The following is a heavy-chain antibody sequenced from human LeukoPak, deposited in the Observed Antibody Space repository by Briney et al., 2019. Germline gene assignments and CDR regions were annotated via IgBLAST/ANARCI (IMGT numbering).Heavy chain of an antibody. CDR2: IHYSGRT. Sequence: PSETLSLTCTVSAGSISPDYWSWIRQPPGKGLQWIGYIHYSGRTDYNPSLQSRVTMSVDTSKNQFSLNLFSVTAADTAVYYCARRRPEAFDIWGQGTMVTVSS. CDR1: AGSISPDY. CDR3: ARRRPEAFDI. J-gene: IGHJ3*02. V-gene: IGHV4-59*08.